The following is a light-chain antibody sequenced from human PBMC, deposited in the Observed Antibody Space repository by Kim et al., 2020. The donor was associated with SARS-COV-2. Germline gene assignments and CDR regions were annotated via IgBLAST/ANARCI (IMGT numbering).Light chain of an antibody. CDR3: QSYDSSLSGSYV. J-gene: IGLJ1*01. Sequence: VNNPRTGSSPDIGAGYDVHWYQQLPGTAPKLLIYGNSNRPSGVPARFSGSKSGTSASLAITGLQAEDEADYYCQSYDSSLSGSYVFGTGTKVTVL. CDR1: SPDIGAGYD. V-gene: IGLV1-40*01. CDR2: GNS.